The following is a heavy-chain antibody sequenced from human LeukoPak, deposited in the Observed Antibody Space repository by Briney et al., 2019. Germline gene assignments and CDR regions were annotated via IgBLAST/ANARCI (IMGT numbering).Heavy chain of an antibody. CDR1: GYTFTGYY. Sequence: GASVKVSCKASGYTFTGYYMHWVRQAPGQGLEWMGWINPNSGGTNYAQKFQGRVTMTRDTSTSTVYMELSSLRSEDTAVYYCARDGGSGSYKGVPYDYWGQGTLVTVSS. CDR3: ARDGGSGSYKGVPYDY. V-gene: IGHV1-2*02. D-gene: IGHD3-10*01. J-gene: IGHJ4*02. CDR2: INPNSGGT.